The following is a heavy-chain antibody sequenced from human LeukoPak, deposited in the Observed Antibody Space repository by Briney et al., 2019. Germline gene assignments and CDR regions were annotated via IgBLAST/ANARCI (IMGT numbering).Heavy chain of an antibody. D-gene: IGHD1-26*01. Sequence: SETLSLTCTVSGVSISSSSYYWSWIRQPPGKGLEWIGSIYSSGDTYYDPSLKSRVTISVDASKNQFSLKVTSVTAADTAVYFCAGHSKRGSSPTRPFDIWGQGTMVTVSS. CDR1: GVSISSSSYY. V-gene: IGHV4-39*01. J-gene: IGHJ3*02. CDR2: IYSSGDT. CDR3: AGHSKRGSSPTRPFDI.